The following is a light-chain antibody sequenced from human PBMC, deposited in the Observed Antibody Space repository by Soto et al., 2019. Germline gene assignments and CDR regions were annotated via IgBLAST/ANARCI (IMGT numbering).Light chain of an antibody. J-gene: IGLJ2*01. V-gene: IGLV2-23*01. CDR1: STDFENYNL. Sequence: QSVLTQPASVSGSPGRSITISCTRSSTDFENYNLVSWYQHCPDKAPKLIIYEGTKRPSEISDRFSGSESDTTASLIISGLQPEDEADYYCCSYAGSSARVVFGGGTKVTVL. CDR2: EGT. CDR3: CSYAGSSARVV.